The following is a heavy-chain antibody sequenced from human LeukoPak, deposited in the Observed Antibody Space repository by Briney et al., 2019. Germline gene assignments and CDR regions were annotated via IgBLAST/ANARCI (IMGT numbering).Heavy chain of an antibody. CDR3: AKVANYYYGSETYYFFEH. J-gene: IGHJ4*02. Sequence: GGSLRLSCAASEFIFSSYAMHWVRQAPGKGLEWVAVISYDGSNKYYADSVKGRFTISRDNAKNSLYLQMNSLRAEDTAVYYCAKVANYYYGSETYYFFEHWGQGTPVTASS. CDR1: EFIFSSYA. D-gene: IGHD3-10*01. V-gene: IGHV3-30*04. CDR2: ISYDGSNK.